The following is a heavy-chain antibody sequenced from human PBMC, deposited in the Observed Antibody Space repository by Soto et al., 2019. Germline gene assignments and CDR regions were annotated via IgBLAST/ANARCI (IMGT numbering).Heavy chain of an antibody. Sequence: PGGSLRLSCAASGFTFSSYDMHWVRQATGKGLEWVSAIGTAGDTYYPGSVKGRFTISRENAKNSLYLQMNSLRAGDTAVYYCVRGYDYYYYYYMDVWGKGTTVTVSS. J-gene: IGHJ6*03. D-gene: IGHD3-10*01. CDR3: VRGYDYYYYYYMDV. CDR2: IGTAGDT. V-gene: IGHV3-13*01. CDR1: GFTFSSYD.